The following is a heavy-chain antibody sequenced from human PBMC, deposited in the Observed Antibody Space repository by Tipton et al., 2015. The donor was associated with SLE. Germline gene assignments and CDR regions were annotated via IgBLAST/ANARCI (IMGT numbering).Heavy chain of an antibody. CDR3: ATDYYDSSGYPTFFDY. CDR1: GFSFNDYT. D-gene: IGHD3-22*01. V-gene: IGHV3-43*01. CDR2: ITWDGGTA. J-gene: IGHJ4*02. Sequence: SLRLSCGASGFSFNDYTMHWVRQPPGKGLEWVSLITWDGGTAYYADSVKGRFTISRDNSKSSLYLQMNSLRAEDTAVYYCATDYYDSSGYPTFFDYWGQGTLVTVSS.